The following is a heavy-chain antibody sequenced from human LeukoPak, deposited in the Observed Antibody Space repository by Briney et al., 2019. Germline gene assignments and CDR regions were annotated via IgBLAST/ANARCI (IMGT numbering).Heavy chain of an antibody. Sequence: SVKVSCKASGFTFTSSAMQWVRQARGQRLEWIGWIVVGSGNTNYAQKLQGRVTMTTDTSTSTAYMELRSLRSDDTAVYYCARDQFEGVVRGVSPSDYWGQGTLVTVSS. CDR2: IVVGSGNT. V-gene: IGHV1-58*02. J-gene: IGHJ4*02. D-gene: IGHD3-10*02. CDR3: ARDQFEGVVRGVSPSDY. CDR1: GFTFTSSA.